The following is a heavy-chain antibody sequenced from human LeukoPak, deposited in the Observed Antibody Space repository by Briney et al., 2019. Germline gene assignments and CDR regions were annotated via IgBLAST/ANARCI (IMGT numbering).Heavy chain of an antibody. J-gene: IGHJ4*02. D-gene: IGHD5-18*01. Sequence: ASVKVSCKASGYTFTDSYLHWLRQAPGQGLEWMGWINPSSGGTIYAQKFQGRVTLTRDTSISTAYMELSRLRSDDTAVYHCAKPLPGYSYGSFDSWGQGTLVTVSS. CDR3: AKPLPGYSYGSFDS. V-gene: IGHV1-2*02. CDR2: INPSSGGT. CDR1: GYTFTDSY.